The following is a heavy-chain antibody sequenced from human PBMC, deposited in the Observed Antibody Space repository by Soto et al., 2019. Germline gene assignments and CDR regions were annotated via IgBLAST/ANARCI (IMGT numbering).Heavy chain of an antibody. CDR3: ASTGGGLEIRFRYYYYGMDV. D-gene: IGHD1-7*01. J-gene: IGHJ6*02. Sequence: QVQLVQSGAEVKKPGSSVKVSCKASGGTFSSYAISWVRQAPGQGLEWMGGIIPIFGTENYAQQFQGRVTVTADESTTTDYMELSSLRSEDTAVYYCASTGGGLEIRFRYYYYGMDVWGQGTTVTVSS. CDR2: IIPIFGTE. CDR1: GGTFSSYA. V-gene: IGHV1-69*01.